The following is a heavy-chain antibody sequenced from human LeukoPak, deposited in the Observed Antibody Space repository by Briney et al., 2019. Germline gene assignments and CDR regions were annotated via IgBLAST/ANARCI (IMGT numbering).Heavy chain of an antibody. V-gene: IGHV3-7*01. CDR1: GFTFSDYY. CDR3: ARENYFYYMDG. Sequence: PGGSLRLSCAASGFTFSDYYMSWVRQAPGKGLEWVANINQGGNGKYYVDSVKGRFTISRDNAENSLYLQMNSLRAEDTAVYYCARENYFYYMDGWGKGTTVTVSS. CDR2: INQGGNGK. J-gene: IGHJ6*03.